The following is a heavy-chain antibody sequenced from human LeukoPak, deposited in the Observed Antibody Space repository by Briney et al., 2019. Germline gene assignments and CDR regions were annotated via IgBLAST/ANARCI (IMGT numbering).Heavy chain of an antibody. J-gene: IGHJ4*02. Sequence: GESLKISCKGSGYTFTGYHMHWVRQAPGQGLEWMGRINPNSGGTNYAQKFQDRVTMTRDTSISTAYMELNRLRSDDTAVYYCARESDASDYYFDFWGQGTLVTVSS. CDR3: ARESDASDYYFDF. CDR2: INPNSGGT. CDR1: GYTFTGYH. D-gene: IGHD2-2*01. V-gene: IGHV1-2*06.